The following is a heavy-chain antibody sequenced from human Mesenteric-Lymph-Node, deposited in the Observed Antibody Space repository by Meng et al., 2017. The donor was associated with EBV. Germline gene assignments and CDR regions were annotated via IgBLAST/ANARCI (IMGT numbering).Heavy chain of an antibody. CDR1: GGTFNSNA. D-gene: IGHD6-19*01. CDR3: ASSTSGWYGSPDY. V-gene: IGHV1-69*06. CDR2: IIPIFGTA. Sequence: QVQVVQSGAELKKPGSPVKVSCKASGGTFNSNAISWVRQAPGQGLDYMGGIIPIFGTANYAQKFQGRVTITADRSTSTAYLELSSLRSEDTAVYYCASSTSGWYGSPDYWGQGTLVTVSS. J-gene: IGHJ4*02.